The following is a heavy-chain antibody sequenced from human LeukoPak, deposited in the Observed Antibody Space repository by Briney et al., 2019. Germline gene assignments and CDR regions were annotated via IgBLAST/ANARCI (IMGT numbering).Heavy chain of an antibody. V-gene: IGHV1-24*01. CDR2: FDPEDGET. CDR3: VTTCIAAAGLTDY. D-gene: IGHD6-13*01. J-gene: IGHJ4*02. CDR1: GYTRTELS. Sequence: ASVKISSKVSGYTRTELSMHWGRHDPGKRLEWRGGFDPEDGETIYAQKFQRRVSMTEDTSTDTADMELSSLRSEDTAVYYCVTTCIAAAGLTDYGGKGTLVTVS.